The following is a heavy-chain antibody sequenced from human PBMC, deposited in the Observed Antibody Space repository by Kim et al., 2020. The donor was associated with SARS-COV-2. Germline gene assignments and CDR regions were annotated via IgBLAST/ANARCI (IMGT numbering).Heavy chain of an antibody. CDR3: AKDLALVRYYYGMDV. J-gene: IGHJ6*02. CDR1: GFTFSSYG. CDR2: IWYDGSNK. V-gene: IGHV3-33*06. Sequence: GGSLRLSCAASGFTFSSYGMHWVRQAPGKGLEWVAVIWYDGSNKYYADSVKGRFTISRDNSKNTLYLQMNSLRAEDTAVYYCAKDLALVRYYYGMDVWGQGTTVTVSS. D-gene: IGHD6-6*01.